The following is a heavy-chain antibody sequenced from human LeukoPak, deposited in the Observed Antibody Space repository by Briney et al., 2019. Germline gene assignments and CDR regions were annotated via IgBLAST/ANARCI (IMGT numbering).Heavy chain of an antibody. V-gene: IGHV3-48*02. CDR2: ISSSSSII. CDR3: ARGGICGGDCYSSNWFDP. Sequence: PGGSLRLSCAASGFTFSTYSMNWVRQAPGKGLEWVSYISSSSSIIYYADSVKGRFTISRGNAKNSLYLQMNSLRDEDTAVYYCARGGICGGDCYSSNWFDPWGQGTLVTVSS. J-gene: IGHJ5*02. D-gene: IGHD2-21*02. CDR1: GFTFSTYS.